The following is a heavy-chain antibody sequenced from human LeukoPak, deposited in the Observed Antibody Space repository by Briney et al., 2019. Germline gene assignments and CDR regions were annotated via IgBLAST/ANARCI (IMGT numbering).Heavy chain of an antibody. J-gene: IGHJ6*03. CDR3: ARDRGYCRGTTCYAYYLDV. CDR1: GFTFSEYN. Sequence: GGSLRLSCAASGFTFSEYNMYWVRQASGKGLESVSFIGTTSTTVYYADSVKGRFTISRDNAKNSLYLQMNSLRAEDTAVYYCARDRGYCRGTTCYAYYLDVWGTGTTVTVSS. CDR2: IGTTSTTV. D-gene: IGHD2-2*01. V-gene: IGHV3-48*01.